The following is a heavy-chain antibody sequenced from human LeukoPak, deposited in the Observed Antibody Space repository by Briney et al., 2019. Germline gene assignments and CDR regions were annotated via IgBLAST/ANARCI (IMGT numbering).Heavy chain of an antibody. CDR3: ARRKPYYYYMDV. Sequence: GRSLRLSCAASGFTFSSYGMHWVRQAPGKGLEWVAVIWYDGSNKYYADSVKGRFTISKDNSKNTLYLQMNSLRAEDTAVYYCARRKPYYYYMDVWGKGTTVTVSS. J-gene: IGHJ6*03. V-gene: IGHV3-33*01. CDR2: IWYDGSNK. CDR1: GFTFSSYG.